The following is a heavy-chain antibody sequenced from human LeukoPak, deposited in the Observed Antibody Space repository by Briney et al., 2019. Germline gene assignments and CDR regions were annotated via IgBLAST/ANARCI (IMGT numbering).Heavy chain of an antibody. Sequence: GGTLRLSCAASGFTSSSYGMSWVRQAPGKGLEWVSAISGSGGSTYYADSVKGRFTISRDNSKNTLYLQMNSLRAEDTAVYYCAKRSSYYGSGGTNWGQGTLVTVSS. CDR1: GFTSSSYG. J-gene: IGHJ4*02. CDR3: AKRSSYYGSGGTN. D-gene: IGHD3-10*01. CDR2: ISGSGGST. V-gene: IGHV3-23*01.